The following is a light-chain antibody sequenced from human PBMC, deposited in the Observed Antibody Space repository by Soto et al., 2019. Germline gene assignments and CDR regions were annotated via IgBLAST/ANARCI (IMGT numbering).Light chain of an antibody. Sequence: EIVMTQSPATLSVSPGERATLSFGASLGVSANNLAWYQHKAGQAPRLLIYRASSRATGIPDRFSGSGSGTDFTLTISSLEPEDVAVYYCQQYGSSYRTFGRGTKVDIK. CDR2: RAS. V-gene: IGKV3-20*01. CDR3: QQYGSSYRT. J-gene: IGKJ1*01. CDR1: LGVSANN.